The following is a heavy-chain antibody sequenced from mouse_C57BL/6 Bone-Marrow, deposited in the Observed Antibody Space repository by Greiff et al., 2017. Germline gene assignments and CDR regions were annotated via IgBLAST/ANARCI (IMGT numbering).Heavy chain of an antibody. CDR2: IHPNSGST. CDR1: GYTFTSYW. V-gene: IGHV1-64*01. Sequence: QVQLQQPGAELVKPGASVKLSCKASGYTFTSYWMHWVKQRPGQGLEWIGMIHPNSGSTNYNEKFKSKATLTVDKSSSTAYMQLSSLTSEDSAVYYGARSRCGFLPSWYFDVWGTGTTVTVSS. J-gene: IGHJ1*03. D-gene: IGHD2-1*01. CDR3: ARSRCGFLPSWYFDV.